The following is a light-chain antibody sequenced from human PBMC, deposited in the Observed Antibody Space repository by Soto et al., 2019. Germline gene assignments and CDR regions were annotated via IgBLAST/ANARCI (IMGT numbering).Light chain of an antibody. J-gene: IGKJ1*01. CDR2: DVS. CDR1: QSVSSSY. Sequence: EIVLTQSPGALSLSPGERATLSCRASQSVSSSYLAWYRQNRGQAPRLIIYDVSTRATDIPDRFSGSGSGTDFTPTISRLEPEDFALFFCQHYDGSLWTFGQGTKVDIK. V-gene: IGKV3-20*01. CDR3: QHYDGSLWT.